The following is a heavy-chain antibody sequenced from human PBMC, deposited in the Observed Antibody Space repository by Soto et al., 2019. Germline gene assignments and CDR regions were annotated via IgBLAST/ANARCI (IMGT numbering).Heavy chain of an antibody. CDR3: ARDFDFLFDY. Sequence: ASVKVSGKASGYSFSKYGISWVRQAPGQGLEWLGWINVKDGHINYGRNFQGRLILTTDTSTTTAYMELRTLRFDDTAVYYCARDFDFLFDYWGQGTWVTVSS. CDR1: GYSFSKYG. CDR2: INVKDGHI. J-gene: IGHJ4*02. V-gene: IGHV1-18*01.